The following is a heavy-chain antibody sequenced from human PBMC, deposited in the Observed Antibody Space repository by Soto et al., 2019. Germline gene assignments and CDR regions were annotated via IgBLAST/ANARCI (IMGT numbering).Heavy chain of an antibody. CDR2: INPSGTNS. CDR3: GGEPPGAGWIGR. Sequence: QVQLVQSGADVKTPGASVTVSCEASGHSFSTYYMHWLRQTPGQGLEWMGLINPSGTNSKNAQKFQGLVTMPRDTATSTGYMELRDVRSDATAVYRCGGEPPGAGWIGRWGQGNLVTVSS. J-gene: IGHJ5*02. CDR1: GHSFSTYY. V-gene: IGHV1-46*01. D-gene: IGHD2-2*01.